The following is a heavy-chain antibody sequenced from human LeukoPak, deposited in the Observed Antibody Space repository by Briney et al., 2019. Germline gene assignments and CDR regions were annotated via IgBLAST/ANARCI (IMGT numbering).Heavy chain of an antibody. CDR1: GYTFTSYT. D-gene: IGHD3-3*01. V-gene: IGHV1-3*04. J-gene: IGHJ4*02. CDR3: ARKVSWSGYCDY. Sequence: GASVKVSCTASGYTFTSYTIHWVRQAPGQRLEWMGWISTYNGNTKYGQKFQGRVTMTADTSTSTAYMELRSLRSDDTAVYYCARKVSWSGYCDYWGQGTLVTVSS. CDR2: ISTYNGNT.